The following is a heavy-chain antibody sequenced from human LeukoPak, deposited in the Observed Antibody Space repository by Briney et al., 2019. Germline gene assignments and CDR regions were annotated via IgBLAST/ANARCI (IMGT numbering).Heavy chain of an antibody. V-gene: IGHV3-11*04. J-gene: IGHJ4*02. D-gene: IGHD2-2*01. Sequence: GGSLRLSCAASGFTFSDYYMSWIRQAPGKGLEWVSYISSSSSTIYYADSVKGRFTISRDNARNSLYLQMNSLRAEDTAIYYCARARGYCSSTSCYGLFDYWGQGTLVTVSS. CDR1: GFTFSDYY. CDR3: ARARGYCSSTSCYGLFDY. CDR2: ISSSSSTI.